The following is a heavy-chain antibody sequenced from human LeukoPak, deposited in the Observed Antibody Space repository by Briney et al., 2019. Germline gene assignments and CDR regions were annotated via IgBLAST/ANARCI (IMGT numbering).Heavy chain of an antibody. Sequence: GGSLRLSCAASGFTFSDYAMSWVRQAPGKGLEWVSAISGSGGSTYYADSVKGRFTISRDNSKNTLYLQLNSLRAEDTAVYYCARQHCSGGDCYFFDWGQGTLVTVSS. J-gene: IGHJ4*02. CDR3: ARQHCSGGDCYFFD. V-gene: IGHV3-23*01. CDR2: ISGSGGST. CDR1: GFTFSDYA. D-gene: IGHD2-15*01.